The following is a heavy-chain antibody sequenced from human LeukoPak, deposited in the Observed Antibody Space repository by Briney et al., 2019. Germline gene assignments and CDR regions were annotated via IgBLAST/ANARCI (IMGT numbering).Heavy chain of an antibody. CDR3: AREAQGGWFDP. Sequence: ASVKVSCRASGYILTGYYMHWVRQAPGRGLEWMGWLNPHSGVTNYAQKFQGRVSMTRDTSISTAYMELSRQRSDDTAVYYCAREAQGGWFDPWGQGTLVTVSS. D-gene: IGHD2-15*01. V-gene: IGHV1-2*02. CDR2: LNPHSGVT. J-gene: IGHJ5*02. CDR1: GYILTGYY.